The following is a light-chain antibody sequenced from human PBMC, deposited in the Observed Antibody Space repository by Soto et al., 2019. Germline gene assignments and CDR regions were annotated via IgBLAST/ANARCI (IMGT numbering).Light chain of an antibody. CDR2: DAS. Sequence: EIVLAQSPGTLSLSPGESATLSCRASQSVSTSSLAWYQQKPGQAPRLLIYDASSRATGIPDRFSAGGSGTDFTFTISRLEPEEFAVYYCQQYGSSPVTFGQGSKVEIK. J-gene: IGKJ2*01. CDR3: QQYGSSPVT. CDR1: QSVSTSS. V-gene: IGKV3-20*01.